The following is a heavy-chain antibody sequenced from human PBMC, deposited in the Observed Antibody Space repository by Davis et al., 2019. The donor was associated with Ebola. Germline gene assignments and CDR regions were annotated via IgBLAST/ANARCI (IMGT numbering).Heavy chain of an antibody. Sequence: GESLKISCAASGFTFSSYAMSWVRQAPGKGLEWVSAISGSGGSTYYADSVKGRFTISRDNSKNTLYLQMNSLRAEDTAVYYCARESGWFDYWGQGTLVTVSS. CDR3: ARESGWFDY. J-gene: IGHJ4*02. CDR1: GFTFSSYA. V-gene: IGHV3-23*01. D-gene: IGHD6-19*01. CDR2: ISGSGGST.